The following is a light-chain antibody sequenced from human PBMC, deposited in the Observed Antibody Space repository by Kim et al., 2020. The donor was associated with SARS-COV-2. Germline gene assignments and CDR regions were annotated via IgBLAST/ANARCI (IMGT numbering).Light chain of an antibody. V-gene: IGKV4-1*01. CDR2: WAS. Sequence: DIVMTQSPDSLAVSLGERATINCKSSQSVLYSSNNRNSLVWYQQKPGQPPKLLIYWASTRESGVPDRFSSSGSGTDFTLTISSLQAEDVAVYYCQQYYNTPWTFGQGTKVDIK. CDR3: QQYYNTPWT. CDR1: QSVLYSSNNRNS. J-gene: IGKJ1*01.